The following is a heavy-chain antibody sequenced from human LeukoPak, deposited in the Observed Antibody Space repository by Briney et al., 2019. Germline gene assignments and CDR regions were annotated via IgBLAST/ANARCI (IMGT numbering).Heavy chain of an antibody. J-gene: IGHJ3*02. D-gene: IGHD2-15*01. V-gene: IGHV3-7*01. Sequence: GGSLRLSCATSGFTFTDYYMSWVRQAPGKGLDWVANIKEDGSEKYYVDSVKGRFTISRDNAKNSLYLQMNSLRVEDTAVYYCARLPLHRNGDFVAFDIWGQGTVVTVSS. CDR3: ARLPLHRNGDFVAFDI. CDR1: GFTFTDYY. CDR2: IKEDGSEK.